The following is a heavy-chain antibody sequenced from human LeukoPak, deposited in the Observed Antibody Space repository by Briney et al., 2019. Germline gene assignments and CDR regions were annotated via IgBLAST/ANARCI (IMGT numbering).Heavy chain of an antibody. Sequence: GGSLRLSCAASGFTFSNYWMHWVRQAPGKGLVWVSRINSDGSSISYADSVKGRSTISRDNAKNTLYLQMNSLRAEDTAVYYCARVSSGSYFGYYYYMDVWGKGTTVTVSS. CDR3: ARVSSGSYFGYYYYMDV. CDR2: INSDGSSI. J-gene: IGHJ6*03. D-gene: IGHD1-26*01. V-gene: IGHV3-74*01. CDR1: GFTFSNYW.